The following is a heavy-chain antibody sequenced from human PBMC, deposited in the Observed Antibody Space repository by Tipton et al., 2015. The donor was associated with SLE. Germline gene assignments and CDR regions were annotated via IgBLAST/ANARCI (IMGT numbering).Heavy chain of an antibody. J-gene: IGHJ3*02. D-gene: IGHD3-22*01. CDR2: IYYSGST. CDR1: GYSISSGYC. Sequence: TLSLTCAVSGYSISSGYCWGWVRQPPGKGLEWIGSIYYSGSTYYNPSLKSRVTISVDTSKNQFSLKLSSVTAADTAVYYCSTYYYDSSGYRDAFDIWGQGTMVTVSS. V-gene: IGHV4-38-2*01. CDR3: STYYYDSSGYRDAFDI.